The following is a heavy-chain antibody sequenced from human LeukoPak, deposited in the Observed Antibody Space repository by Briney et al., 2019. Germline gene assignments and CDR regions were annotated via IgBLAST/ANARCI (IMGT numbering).Heavy chain of an antibody. CDR3: ARLVYCSGGSCYSGNWFDP. Sequence: ASVKVSCKASGYTFTSYDINWVRQATGQGLEGMGWMNPNSGNTGYAQKFQGRVTMTRNTSISTAYMELSSLRSEDTAVYYCARLVYCSGGSCYSGNWFDPWGQGTLVTVSS. V-gene: IGHV1-8*01. D-gene: IGHD2-15*01. CDR2: MNPNSGNT. J-gene: IGHJ5*02. CDR1: GYTFTSYD.